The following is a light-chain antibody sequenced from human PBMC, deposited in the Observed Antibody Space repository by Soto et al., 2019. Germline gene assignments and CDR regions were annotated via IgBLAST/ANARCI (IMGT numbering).Light chain of an antibody. Sequence: QPVLTQSSSASASLGSSVKLTCTLSSGHSSYIIAWHQQKPGKAPRYLMKLEGSGSYNKGSGVPDRFSGSSSGADRYLTICNLQFEDEADYYCETWDSNTRVFGGGTKLTVL. CDR1: SGHSSYI. V-gene: IGLV4-60*02. CDR2: LEGSGSY. J-gene: IGLJ2*01. CDR3: ETWDSNTRV.